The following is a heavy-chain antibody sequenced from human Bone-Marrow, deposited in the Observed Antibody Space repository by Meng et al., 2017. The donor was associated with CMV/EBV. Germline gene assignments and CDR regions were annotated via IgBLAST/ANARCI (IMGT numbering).Heavy chain of an antibody. D-gene: IGHD1-26*01. CDR3: VRIVGSSDLDF. CDR1: GGSISTNGVY. J-gene: IGHJ4*02. Sequence: SETLSLTCTVSGGSISTNGVYWGWIRQSPGKGLEWIASIYYTGTTYYSPSLKSRLTISVDTSKNQFSLSLTSVNAAATAVYYCVRIVGSSDLDFWGQGTLVTVSS. CDR2: IYYTGTT. V-gene: IGHV4-39*07.